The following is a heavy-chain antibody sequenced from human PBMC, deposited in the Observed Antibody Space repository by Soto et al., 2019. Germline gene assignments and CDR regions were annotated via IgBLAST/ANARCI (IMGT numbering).Heavy chain of an antibody. CDR2: ISSNGGST. D-gene: IGHD5-18*01. CDR1: GFTFSSFA. J-gene: IGHJ3*02. Sequence: PWGSLRLSCSASGFTFSSFAMHWVRQAPGKGLEYVSAISSNGGSTYYADSENGRFTISRDNSKNTLYLQMSSLRAEDTAVYYCVKVENRWIQLWLTRGDAFDIWGQGTMVTVSS. CDR3: VKVENRWIQLWLTRGDAFDI. V-gene: IGHV3-64D*06.